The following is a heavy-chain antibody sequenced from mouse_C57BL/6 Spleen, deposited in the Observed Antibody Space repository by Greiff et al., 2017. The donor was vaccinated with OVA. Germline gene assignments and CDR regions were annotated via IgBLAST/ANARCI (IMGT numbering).Heavy chain of an antibody. CDR3: ARDPHIYDYGYFDV. D-gene: IGHD2-3*01. CDR2: ISDGGSYT. Sequence: EVMLVESGGGLVKPGGSLKLSCAASGFTFSSYAMSWVRQTPEKRLEWVATISDGGSYTYYPDNVKGRFTISRDNAKNNLYLQMSHLKSEDTAMYYCARDPHIYDYGYFDVWGTGTTVTVSS. V-gene: IGHV5-4*01. J-gene: IGHJ1*03. CDR1: GFTFSSYA.